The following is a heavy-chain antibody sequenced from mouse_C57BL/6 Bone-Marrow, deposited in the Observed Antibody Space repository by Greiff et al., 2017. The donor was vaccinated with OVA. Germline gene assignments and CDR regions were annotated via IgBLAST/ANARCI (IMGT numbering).Heavy chain of an antibody. J-gene: IGHJ3*01. CDR2: IDPSDSYT. CDR1: GYTFTSYW. CDR3: ARGNYGSPAWFAY. D-gene: IGHD1-1*01. Sequence: QVQLQQPGAELVRPGTSVKLSCKASGYTFTSYWMHWVKQRPGQGLEWIGVIDPSDSYTNYNQKFKGKATLTVATSSSTAYMQLSSLTSGDAAVYYCARGNYGSPAWFAYWGQGTLVTVSA. V-gene: IGHV1-59*01.